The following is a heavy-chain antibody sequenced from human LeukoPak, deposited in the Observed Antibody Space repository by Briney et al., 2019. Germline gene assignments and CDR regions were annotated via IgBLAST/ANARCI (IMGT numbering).Heavy chain of an antibody. Sequence: GGSLRLSCAASGFTFSSYGMHWVRQAPGKGLEWVAVISYDGSNKYYADSVKGRFTISRDNSKNTLYLQMNSLRAEDTAVYYCARDLWDIVVVVAATPVYYGMDVWGQGTTVTVSS. CDR1: GFTFSSYG. CDR2: ISYDGSNK. J-gene: IGHJ6*02. CDR3: ARDLWDIVVVVAATPVYYGMDV. D-gene: IGHD2-15*01. V-gene: IGHV3-30*03.